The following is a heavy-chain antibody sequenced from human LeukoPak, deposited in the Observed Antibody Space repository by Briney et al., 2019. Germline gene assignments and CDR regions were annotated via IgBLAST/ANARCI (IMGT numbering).Heavy chain of an antibody. CDR2: IYYSGST. CDR1: GGSISSYY. CDR3: ARGTIFGVVMHSYGMDV. J-gene: IGHJ6*02. V-gene: IGHV4-59*08. D-gene: IGHD3-3*01. Sequence: SETLSLTCTVSGGSISSYYWSWSRQPPGKGLEWIGYIYYSGSTNYNPSLKSRVTISVDTSKNQFSLKLSSVTAADTAVYYCARGTIFGVVMHSYGMDVWGQGTTVTVSS.